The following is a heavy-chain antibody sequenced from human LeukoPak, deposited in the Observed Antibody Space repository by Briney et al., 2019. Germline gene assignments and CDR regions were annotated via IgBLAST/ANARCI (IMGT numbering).Heavy chain of an antibody. CDR2: INPNSGGT. D-gene: IGHD6-6*01. Sequence: ASVKVSCKASGYTFTGYYMQWVRQAPGQGLEWMGWINPNSGGTNYAQKFQGRVTMTRDTSISTAYMELSRLRSDDTAVYYCARGQLVPLDYYYMDVWGKGTTVSGSS. CDR3: ARGQLVPLDYYYMDV. V-gene: IGHV1-2*02. CDR1: GYTFTGYY. J-gene: IGHJ6*03.